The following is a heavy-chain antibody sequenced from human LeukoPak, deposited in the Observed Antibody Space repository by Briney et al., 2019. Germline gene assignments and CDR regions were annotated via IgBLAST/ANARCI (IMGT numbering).Heavy chain of an antibody. CDR2: TYYRSKWYN. J-gene: IGHJ4*02. Sequence: SQTLSLTCAISGDSVSSNSAALNWIRQSPSRGLEWLGRTYYRSKWYNGYAVSVKSRITINPDTSKNQFSLQLNSVTPEDTAVYYCAREDSSGWYGFDYWGQGTLVTVSS. D-gene: IGHD6-19*01. V-gene: IGHV6-1*01. CDR1: GDSVSSNSAA. CDR3: AREDSSGWYGFDY.